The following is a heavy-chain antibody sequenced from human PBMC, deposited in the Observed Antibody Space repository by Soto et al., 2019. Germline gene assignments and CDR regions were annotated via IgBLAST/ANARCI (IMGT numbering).Heavy chain of an antibody. CDR1: GFTVSSHY. Sequence: PGGSLRLSCAASGFTVSSHYMSWVRQGPGKGLEWVSTIYKGGGTFYAESVKGRFTISRDTSQNTVFLQMNSLRAEDTAVYHCASTRDSGTSYHFDSWGQGTPVTVYS. CDR2: IYKGGGT. D-gene: IGHD1-26*01. CDR3: ASTRDSGTSYHFDS. V-gene: IGHV3-53*01. J-gene: IGHJ4*02.